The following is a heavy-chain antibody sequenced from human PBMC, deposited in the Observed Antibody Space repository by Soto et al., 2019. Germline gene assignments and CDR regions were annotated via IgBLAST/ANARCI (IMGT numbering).Heavy chain of an antibody. CDR2: IYYSGST. CDR1: GCSISSSSYY. V-gene: IGHV4-39*01. CDR3: ASGGVVVAATATYYYYGMDV. Sequence: SETLSLTCTVSGCSISSSSYYWGWIRQPPGKGLEWIGSIYYSGSTYYNPSLKSRVTISVDTSKNQFSLKLSSVTAADTAVYNCASGGVVVAATATYYYYGMDVWGQGTTVTVSS. D-gene: IGHD2-15*01. J-gene: IGHJ6*02.